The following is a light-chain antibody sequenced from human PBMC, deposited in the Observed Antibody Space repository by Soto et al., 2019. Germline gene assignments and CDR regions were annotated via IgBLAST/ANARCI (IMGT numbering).Light chain of an antibody. CDR1: QSLRSSS. CDR2: GAF. J-gene: IGKJ4*01. Sequence: EIVLTQSPGTLSVSPGERATLSCRASQSLRSSSLAWYQQRLGQAPRLLIYGAFRRATGIPVRFSGSGSGTDFTLTISRLEPEDFAGYYCQQYGSSPLTFGGGTKVEIK. CDR3: QQYGSSPLT. V-gene: IGKV3-20*01.